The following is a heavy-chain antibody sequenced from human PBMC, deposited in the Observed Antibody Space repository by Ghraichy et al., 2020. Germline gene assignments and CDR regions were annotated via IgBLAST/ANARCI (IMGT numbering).Heavy chain of an antibody. J-gene: IGHJ6*02. CDR3: ARDLDAVYYYYGMDV. Sequence: ASVKVSCKASGYTFTTYGISWVRQAPGQGLEWMGWISAYNGNTNYAQKLQGRVTMTTDTSTSTAYMELRSLRSDDTVVYYCARDLDAVYYYYGMDVWGQGTTVTVSS. CDR2: ISAYNGNT. CDR1: GYTFTTYG. V-gene: IGHV1-18*01. D-gene: IGHD1-1*01.